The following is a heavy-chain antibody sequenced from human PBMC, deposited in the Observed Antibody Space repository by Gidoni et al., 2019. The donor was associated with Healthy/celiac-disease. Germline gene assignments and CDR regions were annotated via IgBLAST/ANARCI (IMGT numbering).Heavy chain of an antibody. V-gene: IGHV3-23*01. J-gene: IGHJ4*02. CDR3: ARHYSSSWYYFDY. D-gene: IGHD6-13*01. CDR2: ISGSGGST. CDR1: GFTFSSYA. Sequence: EVQLLESGGGLVQPGGSLRLSCAASGFTFSSYAMSWVRPAPGKGLEWVSAISGSGGSTYYADSVKGRFTISRDNSKNTLYLQMNSLRAEDTAVYYCARHYSSSWYYFDYWGQGTLVTVSS.